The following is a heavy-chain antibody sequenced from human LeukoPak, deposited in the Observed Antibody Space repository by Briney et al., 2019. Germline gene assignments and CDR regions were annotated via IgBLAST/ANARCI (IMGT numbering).Heavy chain of an antibody. Sequence: PSETLSLTCTVSGGSISSSSYYWGWIRQPPGKGLEWIGSIYYSGSTYYNPSLKSRVTISVDTSKNQFSLKLSSVTAADTAVYYCARGSRAGIAARKGGFDYWGQGTLVTVSS. CDR1: GGSISSSSYY. V-gene: IGHV4-39*01. J-gene: IGHJ4*02. CDR2: IYYSGST. CDR3: ARGSRAGIAARKGGFDY. D-gene: IGHD6-6*01.